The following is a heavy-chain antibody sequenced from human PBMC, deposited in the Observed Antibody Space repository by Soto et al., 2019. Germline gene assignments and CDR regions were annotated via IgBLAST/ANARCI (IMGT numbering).Heavy chain of an antibody. V-gene: IGHV3-30*03. D-gene: IGHD6-13*01. CDR1: GLTFSSYG. CDR2: ISYDGSNK. J-gene: IGHJ4*02. CDR3: ARTLGSSTLDY. Sequence: GGSLRLSCAASGLTFSSYGMHWVRQAPGKGLEWVAVISYDGSNKNYADSVKGRFTISRDNSKNTVYLQMNSLRAEDTATYYCARTLGSSTLDYWGQGTLVTVSS.